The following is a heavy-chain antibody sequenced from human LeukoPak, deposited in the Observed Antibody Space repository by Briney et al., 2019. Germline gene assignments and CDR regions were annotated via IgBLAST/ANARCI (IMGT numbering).Heavy chain of an antibody. V-gene: IGHV4-4*07. D-gene: IGHD6-13*01. Sequence: PSETLSLTCTVSGGSVSSYNWTWIRQPAGMGLELIGRIYTSGITNYSPSLKSRVTMSVDTSKNQFSLKLSSVTAADTAVYYCARDVVAAPGTWDYWGQGTLVTVSS. CDR1: GGSVSSYN. CDR3: ARDVVAAPGTWDY. CDR2: IYTSGIT. J-gene: IGHJ4*02.